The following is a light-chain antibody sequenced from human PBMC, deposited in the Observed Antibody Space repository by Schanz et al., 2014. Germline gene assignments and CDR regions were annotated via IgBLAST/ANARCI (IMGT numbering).Light chain of an antibody. CDR2: DVS. CDR3: GSYAGNINWV. J-gene: IGLJ3*02. Sequence: QSALTQPPSASGSPGQSVTISCTGTSSDVGGYNYVSWYQQHPGKAPKLMIYDVSRRPSGVPDRFSASKSGNTASLTVSGLQVEDEADYYCGSYAGNINWVFGGGTKLTVL. V-gene: IGLV2-8*01. CDR1: SSDVGGYNY.